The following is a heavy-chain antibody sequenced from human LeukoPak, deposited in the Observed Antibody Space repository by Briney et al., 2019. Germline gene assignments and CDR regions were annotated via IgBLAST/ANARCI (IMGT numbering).Heavy chain of an antibody. D-gene: IGHD3-22*01. Sequence: ASVKVSCKASGGTFMRHSISWVRQAPGQGLEWMGGIIPILAAADYPQKYQGRVTITTDESTSTVFMELNSLRSEDTAVYYCARERGITMIPDIWGQGTMVTVSS. CDR2: IIPILAAA. CDR3: ARERGITMIPDI. V-gene: IGHV1-69*16. J-gene: IGHJ3*02. CDR1: GGTFMRHS.